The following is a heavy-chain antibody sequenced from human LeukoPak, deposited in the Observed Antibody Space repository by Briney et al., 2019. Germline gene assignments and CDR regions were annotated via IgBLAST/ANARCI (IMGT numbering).Heavy chain of an antibody. V-gene: IGHV3-30-3*01. CDR2: ISYDGSNK. J-gene: IGHJ4*02. CDR3: ARDSAASNTIFGVVGGY. CDR1: GFTFSSYA. D-gene: IGHD3-3*01. Sequence: PGRSLRLSCAASGFTFSSYAMHWVRQAPGKGLEWVAVISYDGSNKYYADSVKGRFTISRDNSKNTLYLQMNSLRAEDTTVYYCARDSAASNTIFGVVGGYWGQGTLVTVSS.